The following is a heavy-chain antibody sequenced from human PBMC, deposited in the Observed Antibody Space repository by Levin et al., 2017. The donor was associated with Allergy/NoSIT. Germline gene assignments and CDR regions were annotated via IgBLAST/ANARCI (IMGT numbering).Heavy chain of an antibody. CDR1: GFSFRSHW. J-gene: IGHJ5*02. V-gene: IGHV3-74*01. Sequence: LSLTCAASGFSFRSHWMHWVRQASGKGLVWVSRINNDGSDTVYADSVKGRFTISRDNTKNTLYLQMNSLRAEDTAVYYCTRDRPHTWFDPWGQGTLVTVSS. CDR3: TRDRPHTWFDP. CDR2: INNDGSDT.